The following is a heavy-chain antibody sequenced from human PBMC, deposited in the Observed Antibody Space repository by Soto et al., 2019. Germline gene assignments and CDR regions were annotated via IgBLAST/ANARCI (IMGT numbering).Heavy chain of an antibody. D-gene: IGHD3-10*01. CDR2: IYYSWST. V-gene: IGHV4-59*01. CDR3: ARDRTMVRGVIMTNWFDP. J-gene: IGHJ5*02. Sequence: SETLSLTCTVSGGSISSYYWSWIRQPPGKGLEWIGYIYYSWSTNYNPSLKSRVTISVDTSKNQFSLKLSSVTAADTAVYYCARDRTMVRGVIMTNWFDPWGQGTLVTVS. CDR1: GGSISSYY.